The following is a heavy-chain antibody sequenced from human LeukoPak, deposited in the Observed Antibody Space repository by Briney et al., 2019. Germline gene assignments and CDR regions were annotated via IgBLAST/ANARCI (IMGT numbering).Heavy chain of an antibody. D-gene: IGHD4-17*01. Sequence: GGSLRLSCAASGFTFSSYSMNWVRQAPGKGLEWVSYISSSSSTIYYADSVKGRFTISRDNAKNSLYLQMNSLRAEDTAVYYCAREATLDYGDYPNWFDPWGQGTLVTVSS. V-gene: IGHV3-48*04. CDR1: GFTFSSYS. J-gene: IGHJ5*02. CDR2: ISSSSSTI. CDR3: AREATLDYGDYPNWFDP.